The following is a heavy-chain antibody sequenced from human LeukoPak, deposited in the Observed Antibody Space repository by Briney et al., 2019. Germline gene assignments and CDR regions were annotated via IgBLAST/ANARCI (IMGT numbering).Heavy chain of an antibody. CDR3: AQFLPERYFDWFFDY. V-gene: IGHV3-23*01. CDR2: ISGSGGST. Sequence: GGTLRLSCAASGFTFSSYGMSWVRQAPGKGLEWVSAISGSGGSTYYADSVKGRFTISRDNSKNTLYLQMNSLRAEDTAVYYCAQFLPERYFDWFFDYWGQGTLVTVSS. D-gene: IGHD3-9*01. CDR1: GFTFSSYG. J-gene: IGHJ4*02.